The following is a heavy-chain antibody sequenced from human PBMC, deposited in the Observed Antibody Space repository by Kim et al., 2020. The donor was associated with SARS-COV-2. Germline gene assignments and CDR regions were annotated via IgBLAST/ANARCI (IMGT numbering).Heavy chain of an antibody. CDR2: ISGSGGST. CDR3: AKEGTLEAVAGSYYYYYGMDV. CDR1: GFTFSSYA. J-gene: IGHJ6*02. V-gene: IGHV3-23*01. D-gene: IGHD6-19*01. Sequence: GGSLRLSCAASGFTFSSYAMSWVRQAPGKGLEWVSAISGSGGSTYYADSVKGRFTISRDNSKNTLYLQMNSLRAEDTAVYYCAKEGTLEAVAGSYYYYYGMDVWGQGTTVTVSS.